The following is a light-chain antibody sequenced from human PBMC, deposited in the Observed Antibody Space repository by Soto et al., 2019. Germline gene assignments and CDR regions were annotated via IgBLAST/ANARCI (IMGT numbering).Light chain of an antibody. J-gene: IGLJ2*01. Sequence: QSVLTQSPSASASLGASVKLTCTLSSGHSTYTIAWHQQQPEKGPRFLMRLNSDGSHTKGDGIPDRFSGSSSGAERYLTICIFQSEDEADYYCQPWGTGSLVFGGGTKLTVL. CDR2: LNSDGSH. CDR3: QPWGTGSLV. CDR1: SGHSTYT. V-gene: IGLV4-69*01.